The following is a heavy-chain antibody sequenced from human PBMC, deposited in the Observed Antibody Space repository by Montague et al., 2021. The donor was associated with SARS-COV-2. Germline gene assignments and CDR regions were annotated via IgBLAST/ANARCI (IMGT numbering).Heavy chain of an antibody. CDR3: AKDATIFWFERGRGTFDS. CDR1: GFSFNNFA. Sequence: SLRLSCAASGFSFNNFAMHWVRQAPGQGLEWVAVISYEGSIQYYADSVKGRFAISRDWSKNTLYLQMSSLRPEDTAVYYCAKDATIFWFERGRGTFDSWGRGTLVAVSS. D-gene: IGHD3-10*01. J-gene: IGHJ4*02. V-gene: IGHV3-30*18. CDR2: ISYEGSIQ.